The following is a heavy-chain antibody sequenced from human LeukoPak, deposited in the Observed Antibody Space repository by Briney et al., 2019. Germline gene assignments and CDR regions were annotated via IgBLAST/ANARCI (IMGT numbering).Heavy chain of an antibody. V-gene: IGHV1-8*01. D-gene: IGHD6-13*01. Sequence: ASVKVSCKASGYTFTSYDINWVRQATGQGLEWMGWMNPNSGNTGYAQKFQGRVTMTRNTSISTAYMELSSLRSEDTAVYYCARATGSSWYKYYYYYYYMDVWGKGTTVTVSS. CDR3: ARATGSSWYKYYYYYYYMDV. CDR1: GYTFTSYD. CDR2: MNPNSGNT. J-gene: IGHJ6*03.